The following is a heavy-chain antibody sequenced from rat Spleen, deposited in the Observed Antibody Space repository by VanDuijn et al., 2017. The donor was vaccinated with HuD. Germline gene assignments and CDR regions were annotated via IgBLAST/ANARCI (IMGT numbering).Heavy chain of an antibody. Sequence: EVQLVESGGGLVQPGRSLKLSCAASGFTFSDYYMAWVRQAPTRGLEWVASISPSGGTTYYRDSVKGRFTISRDNAKNTQYLQMDSLRSEDTATYYCARTTYDYFDYWGQGVMVTVSS. J-gene: IGHJ2*01. V-gene: IGHV5S13*01. CDR2: ISPSGGTT. CDR1: GFTFSDYY. CDR3: ARTTYDYFDY. D-gene: IGHD2-1*01.